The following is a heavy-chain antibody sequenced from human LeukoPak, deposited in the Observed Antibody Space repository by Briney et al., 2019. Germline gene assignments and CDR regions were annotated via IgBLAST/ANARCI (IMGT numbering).Heavy chain of an antibody. J-gene: IGHJ4*02. V-gene: IGHV3-64*05. Sequence: GGSLRLSCSASGFIFSNYAMHWVRQAPGKGLEYVSAISTNGGTTYYADSVKGRFTISRDNSKNTLYVQVSSLRAEDTAVYYCLKGMRNYDFWGGFDYWGQGTLVTVSS. CDR3: LKGMRNYDFWGGFDY. CDR2: ISTNGGTT. D-gene: IGHD3-3*01. CDR1: GFIFSNYA.